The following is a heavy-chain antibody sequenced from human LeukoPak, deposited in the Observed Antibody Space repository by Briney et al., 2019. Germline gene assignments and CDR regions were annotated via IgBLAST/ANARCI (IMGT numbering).Heavy chain of an antibody. J-gene: IGHJ4*02. V-gene: IGHV4-30-4*01. Sequence: SETLSLTCTVSGGSISSGDYYWSWIRQPPGKGLEWIGHIYYSGSTYYNPSLKSRFNISLDTSKNQFPPKLSSVTAADTAVYCCARAAYYYDSSGTFDYWGQGTLVTVSS. CDR2: IYYSGST. D-gene: IGHD3-22*01. CDR1: GGSISSGDYY. CDR3: ARAAYYYDSSGTFDY.